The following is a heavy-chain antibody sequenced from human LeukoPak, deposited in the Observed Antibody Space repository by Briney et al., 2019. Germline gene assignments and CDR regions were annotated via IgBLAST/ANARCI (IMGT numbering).Heavy chain of an antibody. D-gene: IGHD6-6*01. CDR1: GYTFTSYD. J-gene: IGHJ6*03. Sequence: ASVKVSCKASGYTFTSYDINWVRQATGQGHEWMGWMNPNSGNTGYAQKFQGRVTMATDTSTSTAYMELRSLRSDDTAVYYCARGPSIARSVAYYYYMDVWGKGTTVTVSS. CDR3: ARGPSIARSVAYYYYMDV. CDR2: MNPNSGNT. V-gene: IGHV1-8*02.